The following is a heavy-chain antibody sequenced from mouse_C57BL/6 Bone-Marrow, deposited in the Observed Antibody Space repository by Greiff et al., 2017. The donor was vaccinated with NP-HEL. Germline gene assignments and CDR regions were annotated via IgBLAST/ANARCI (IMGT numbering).Heavy chain of an antibody. CDR2: IDPETGGT. D-gene: IGHD2-5*01. Sequence: VKLVESGAELVRPGASVTLSCKASGYTFTDYEMHWVKQTPVHGLEWIGAIDPETGGTAYNQKFKGKAILTADKSSSTAYMELRSLTSEDSAVYYCTRRDYSNYVCFAYWGQGTLVTVSA. CDR3: TRRDYSNYVCFAY. CDR1: GYTFTDYE. J-gene: IGHJ3*01. V-gene: IGHV1-15*01.